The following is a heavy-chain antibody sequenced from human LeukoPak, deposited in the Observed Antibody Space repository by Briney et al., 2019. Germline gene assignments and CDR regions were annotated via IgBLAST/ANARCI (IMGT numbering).Heavy chain of an antibody. J-gene: IGHJ4*02. D-gene: IGHD5-24*01. V-gene: IGHV1-2*02. CDR3: ARGDGDGYNFGY. CDR1: GYTFTGYY. Sequence: ASVKVSCKASGYTFTGYYMHWVRQAPGQGLEWMGWINPNSGGTNYAQKFQGRVTMTRDTSISTAYMEPSRLRSDDTAVYYCARGDGDGYNFGYWGQGTLVTVSS. CDR2: INPNSGGT.